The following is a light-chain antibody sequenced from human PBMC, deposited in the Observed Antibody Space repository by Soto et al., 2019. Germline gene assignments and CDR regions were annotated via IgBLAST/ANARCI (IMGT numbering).Light chain of an antibody. J-gene: IGLJ1*01. CDR2: EVN. Sequence: QSVLTQPPSASGSPGQSVTISCTGTSSDVGGYNYVSWYQQHPGKAPKLMIYEVNKWPSGVPDRFSGSKSGNTASLTVSGLQAEDEADYYCSSYAGSNNVFGTGTKVTVL. CDR3: SSYAGSNNV. CDR1: SSDVGGYNY. V-gene: IGLV2-8*01.